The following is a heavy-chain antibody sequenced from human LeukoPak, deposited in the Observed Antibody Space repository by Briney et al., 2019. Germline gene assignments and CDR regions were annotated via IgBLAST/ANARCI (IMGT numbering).Heavy chain of an antibody. D-gene: IGHD3-10*01. J-gene: IGHJ4*02. CDR3: ARDYYGSGSYYPPDY. V-gene: IGHV1-69*13. CDR1: RGTFSSYA. Sequence: ASVKVSCKASRGTFSSYAISWVRQAPGQGLEWMGGIIPIFGTANYAQKFQGRVTITADESTSTAYMELSSLRSEDTAVYYCARDYYGSGSYYPPDYWGQGTLVTVSS. CDR2: IIPIFGTA.